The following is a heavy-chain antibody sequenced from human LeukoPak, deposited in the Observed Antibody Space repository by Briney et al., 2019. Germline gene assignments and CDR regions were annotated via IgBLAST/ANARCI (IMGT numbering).Heavy chain of an antibody. CDR2: INHSGST. D-gene: IGHD5-24*01. J-gene: IGHJ4*02. CDR3: ASQRDGYNGPPAY. CDR1: GGSFSGYY. V-gene: IGHV4-34*01. Sequence: SETLSLTCAVYGGSFSGYYWSWIRQPPGKGREWRGEINHSGSTNYNPSLKSRVTISVDTSKNQFSLKLSSVTAADTAVYYCASQRDGYNGPPAYWGQGTLVTVSS.